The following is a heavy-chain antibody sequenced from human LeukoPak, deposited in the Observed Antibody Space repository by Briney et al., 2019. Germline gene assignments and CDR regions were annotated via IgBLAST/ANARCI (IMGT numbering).Heavy chain of an antibody. Sequence: GGSLRLSCAASGFTFSSYAMHWVRQAPGKGLEWVALIAYDGSNKYYADSVKGRFTISRDNSKNTLYLQMNSLRAEDTAVYYCAKDGEVLTGYYHTPNWFDPWGQGTLVTVSS. CDR3: AKDGEVLTGYYHTPNWFDP. V-gene: IGHV3-30-3*01. CDR2: IAYDGSNK. D-gene: IGHD3-9*01. J-gene: IGHJ5*02. CDR1: GFTFSSYA.